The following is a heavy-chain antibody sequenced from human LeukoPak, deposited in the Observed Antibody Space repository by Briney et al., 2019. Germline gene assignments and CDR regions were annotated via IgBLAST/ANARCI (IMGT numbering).Heavy chain of an antibody. D-gene: IGHD3-22*01. Sequence: ASVKVSCKASGGTFSSYAISWVRQAPGQGLEWMGRIIPIFGTANYAQKFQGRVTITTDESTSTAYMELSSLRSDDTAVYYCARAVLSYYYDSSGYSGVDYWGQGTLVTVSS. CDR3: ARAVLSYYYDSSGYSGVDY. CDR1: GGTFSSYA. J-gene: IGHJ4*02. V-gene: IGHV1-69*05. CDR2: IIPIFGTA.